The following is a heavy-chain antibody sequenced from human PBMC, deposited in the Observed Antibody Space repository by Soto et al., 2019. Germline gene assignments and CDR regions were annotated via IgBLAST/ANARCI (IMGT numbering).Heavy chain of an antibody. J-gene: IGHJ4*02. CDR2: ISGSGGST. D-gene: IGHD3-22*01. CDR3: AKDQGLNYYDSSGYPFDY. V-gene: IGHV3-23*01. CDR1: GFTFSSYA. Sequence: EVQLLESGGGWVQPGGSLRLSCAASGFTFSSYAMSWVRQAPGKGLEWVSAISGSGGSTYYADSVKGRFTISRDNSKNTLYLQMNSLRAEDTAVYYCAKDQGLNYYDSSGYPFDYWGQGTLVTVSS.